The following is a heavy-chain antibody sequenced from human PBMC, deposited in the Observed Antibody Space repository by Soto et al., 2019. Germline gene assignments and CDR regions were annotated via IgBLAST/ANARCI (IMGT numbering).Heavy chain of an antibody. J-gene: IGHJ6*02. Sequence: ESLKISCXGSGYSFTSYWISWVRQMPGKGLEWMGRIDPSDSYTNYSPSFQGHVTISADKSISTAYLQWSSLKASDTAMYYCAVLRRYHYYYGMDVWGQGTTVTVSS. V-gene: IGHV5-10-1*01. CDR2: IDPSDSYT. D-gene: IGHD4-17*01. CDR1: GYSFTSYW. CDR3: AVLRRYHYYYGMDV.